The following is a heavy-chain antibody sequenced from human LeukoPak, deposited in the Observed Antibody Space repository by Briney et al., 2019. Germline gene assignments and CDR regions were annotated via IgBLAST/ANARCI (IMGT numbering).Heavy chain of an antibody. CDR1: GFTFSNYG. Sequence: GGSLRLSCAASGFTFSNYGMTWVRQAPGKGLEWLSFISGSADGIYYADSVKGRFAISRDNSKNTLYLQMNSLRAADTAVYYCARDDPVAGGFLDYWGQETLVTVSP. CDR3: ARDDPVAGGFLDY. J-gene: IGHJ4*02. V-gene: IGHV3-23*01. CDR2: ISGSADGI. D-gene: IGHD6-19*01.